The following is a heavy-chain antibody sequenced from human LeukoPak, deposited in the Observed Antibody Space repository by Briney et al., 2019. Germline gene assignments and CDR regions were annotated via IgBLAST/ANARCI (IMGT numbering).Heavy chain of an antibody. CDR3: AAVYGDYSSAFDY. D-gene: IGHD4-17*01. Sequence: GGSLRLSCAASGFTFSTYSMNWVRQAPGKGLEWVLSISRSSSTIYYADSVKCRFNISRDNAKNSLYLHMNSLRAEHTAVYYCAAVYGDYSSAFDYCGQGTLVTVSS. V-gene: IGHV3-48*01. J-gene: IGHJ4*02. CDR1: GFTFSTYS. CDR2: ISRSSSTI.